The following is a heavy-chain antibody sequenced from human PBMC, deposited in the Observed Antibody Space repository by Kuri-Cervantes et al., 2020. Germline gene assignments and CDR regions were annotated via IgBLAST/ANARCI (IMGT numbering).Heavy chain of an antibody. J-gene: IGHJ4*02. V-gene: IGHV6-1*01. D-gene: IGHD4-17*01. CDR3: ARLHYGDYVFDY. CDR1: GDSVSSKSVA. Sequence: SQTLSLTCAISGDSVSSKSVAWNWIRQSPSRGLGWLGRTYYRSKWRNDYAESVKSRITINPDTCSNQFSLQLNSVTPEDTAVYYCARLHYGDYVFDYWGQGTLVTVSS. CDR2: TYYRSKWRN.